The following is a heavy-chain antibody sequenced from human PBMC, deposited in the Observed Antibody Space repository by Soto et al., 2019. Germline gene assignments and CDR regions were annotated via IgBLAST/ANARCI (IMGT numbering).Heavy chain of an antibody. Sequence: GGSLRLSCAAPGFTFSSYAMHWVRQAPGKGLEWVAVISYDGSNKYYADSVKGRFTISRDNSKNTLYLQMNSLIAEDTAVYYCARDSQLGRGYGPWDLDYWGQGT. D-gene: IGHD5-12*01. CDR1: GFTFSSYA. J-gene: IGHJ4*02. CDR2: ISYDGSNK. CDR3: ARDSQLGRGYGPWDLDY. V-gene: IGHV3-30-3*01.